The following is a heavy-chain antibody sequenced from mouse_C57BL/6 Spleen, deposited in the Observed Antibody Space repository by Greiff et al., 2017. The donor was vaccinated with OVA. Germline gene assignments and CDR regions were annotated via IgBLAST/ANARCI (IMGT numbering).Heavy chain of an antibody. CDR3: ARYPIYSYAMDY. CDR2: IRNKANGYTT. CDR1: GFTFTDYY. J-gene: IGHJ4*01. V-gene: IGHV7-3*01. D-gene: IGHD2-1*01. Sequence: EVKLMESGGGLVQPGGSLSLSCAASGFTFTDYYMSWVRQPPGKALEWLGFIRNKANGYTTEYSASVKGRFTISRDNSQSILYLQMNALRAEDSATYYCARYPIYSYAMDYWGQGTSVTVSS.